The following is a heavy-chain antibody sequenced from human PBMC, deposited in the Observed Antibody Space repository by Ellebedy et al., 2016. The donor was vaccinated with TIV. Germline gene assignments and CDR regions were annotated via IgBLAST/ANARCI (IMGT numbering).Heavy chain of an antibody. CDR1: GFTFASNW. Sequence: GESLKISCQSSGFTFASNWISWVRQMPGKGLEWMGRIDPSDSYTTYSPSFQGHVTISADKSISTAYLHWSSLKASDTAMYYCARHPPMFRGIIKEYNWFDPWGQGTLVTVSS. J-gene: IGHJ5*02. V-gene: IGHV5-10-1*01. CDR2: IDPSDSYT. D-gene: IGHD3-10*01. CDR3: ARHPPMFRGIIKEYNWFDP.